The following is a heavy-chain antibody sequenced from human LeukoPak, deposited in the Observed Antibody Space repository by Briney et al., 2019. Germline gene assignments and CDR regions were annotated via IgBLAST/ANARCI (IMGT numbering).Heavy chain of an antibody. Sequence: PGGSLRLSCAASGFTVSSNYMSWVRQAPGKGLEWVSVIYGGGATYYADSVKGRFTISRDNSKNTVYLQMNSLRAEDTAVYYCARVGDSSSWTPDYYYGMDVWGQGTTVTVSS. CDR2: IYGGGAT. J-gene: IGHJ6*02. V-gene: IGHV3-66*01. CDR3: ARVGDSSSWTPDYYYGMDV. D-gene: IGHD6-13*01. CDR1: GFTVSSNY.